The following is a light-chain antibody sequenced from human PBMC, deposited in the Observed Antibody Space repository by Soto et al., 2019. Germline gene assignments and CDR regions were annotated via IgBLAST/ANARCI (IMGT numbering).Light chain of an antibody. CDR3: CSFAGTYTHYV. V-gene: IGLV2-11*01. Sequence: QSALTQPRSVSGSPGQSVTISCTGTSSDVGGYYSVSWYQQHPGKAPKLMIFDVNERPSGVPGRFSGSKSGNTASLTISGLQAEDEADYYCCSFAGTYTHYVFGAGTKVTVL. CDR2: DVN. J-gene: IGLJ1*01. CDR1: SSDVGGYYS.